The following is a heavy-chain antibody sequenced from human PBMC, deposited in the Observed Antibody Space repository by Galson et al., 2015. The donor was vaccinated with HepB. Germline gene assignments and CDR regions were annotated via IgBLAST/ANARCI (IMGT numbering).Heavy chain of an antibody. CDR1: GFTFSSFA. D-gene: IGHD1-1*01. V-gene: IGHV3-23*01. CDR2: ITSSGGST. Sequence: SLRLSCAAPGFTFSSFAMSWVRQAPGKGLEWVSTITSSGGSTYYADSVKGRFTISRDNSKSTLYLQLSSLRAEDTGVYYCVRNLLWDGWNAFDIWGQGTTVTVPS. CDR3: VRNLLWDGWNAFDI. J-gene: IGHJ3*02.